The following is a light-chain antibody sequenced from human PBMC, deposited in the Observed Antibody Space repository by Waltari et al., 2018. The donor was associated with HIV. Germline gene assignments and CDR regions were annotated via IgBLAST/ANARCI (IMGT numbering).Light chain of an antibody. CDR1: QNIDFW. J-gene: IGKJ1*01. CDR3: QQYKSYPWT. Sequence: DVQMTQFPSTLSASVGDRITITCRATQNIDFWLAWYKQKPPQAPELLIYMASTLESGIASRFSGNGSGTEFTLTVSSLQPDDFATYSCQQYKSYPWTFGQGTRVEVK. V-gene: IGKV1-5*03. CDR2: MAS.